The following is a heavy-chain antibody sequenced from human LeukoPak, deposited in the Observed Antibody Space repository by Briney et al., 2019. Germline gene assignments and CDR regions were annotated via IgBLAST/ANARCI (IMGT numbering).Heavy chain of an antibody. D-gene: IGHD3-22*01. J-gene: IGHJ3*02. CDR2: VSAYNGDT. CDR1: GYSFHSYG. Sequence: ASVKVSCKASGYSFHSYGITWVRQAPRQGLEWMGWVSAYNGDTYYAQNFQGRVSMTTDRSTSTAYMELRSLRSDDTAVYYCARDLYYYDSSGYPYAFDNWGQGTVVTVSS. CDR3: ARDLYYYDSSGYPYAFDN. V-gene: IGHV1-18*01.